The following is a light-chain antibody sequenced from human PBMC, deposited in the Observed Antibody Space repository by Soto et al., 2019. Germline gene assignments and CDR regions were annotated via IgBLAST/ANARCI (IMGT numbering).Light chain of an antibody. CDR2: DVS. V-gene: IGLV2-14*03. CDR3: SSYTSTSAPYV. J-gene: IGLJ1*01. CDR1: SSDIGGYDY. Sequence: QSALTQPASVSGFPGQSITISCTGTSSDIGGYDYVSWYQQHPGKAPKLIIYDVSGRPSGGSNRFSGSKSANTASLTISGLQAEDEADYHCSSYTSTSAPYVFGTGTKLTVL.